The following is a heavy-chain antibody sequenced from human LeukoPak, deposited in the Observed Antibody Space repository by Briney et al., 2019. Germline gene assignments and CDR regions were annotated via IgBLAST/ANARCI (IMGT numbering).Heavy chain of an antibody. CDR2: MNPNSGNT. V-gene: IGHV1-8*01. Sequence: ASVKVSCKASGYTFTSYDINWVRQATGQGLEWMGWMNPNSGNTGYAQKFQGRVTMTRNTSISTAYMELSSLRSEDTVVYYCARQAVAGTGFDYWGQGTLVTVSS. J-gene: IGHJ4*02. CDR3: ARQAVAGTGFDY. CDR1: GYTFTSYD. D-gene: IGHD6-19*01.